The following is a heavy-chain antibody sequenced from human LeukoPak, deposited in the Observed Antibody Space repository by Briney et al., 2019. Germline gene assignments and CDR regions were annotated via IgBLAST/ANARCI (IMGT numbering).Heavy chain of an antibody. D-gene: IGHD6-19*01. CDR2: IYYSGST. Sequence: SETLSLTCTVSGGSISSSSYYWGWIRQPPGKGLEWIGSIYYSGSTYYNPSLKSRVTISVDTSKNQFSLKLSSVTAADTAVYYCARGWRGWYGGYWGQGTLVTVSS. J-gene: IGHJ4*02. CDR1: GGSISSSSYY. CDR3: ARGWRGWYGGY. V-gene: IGHV4-39*07.